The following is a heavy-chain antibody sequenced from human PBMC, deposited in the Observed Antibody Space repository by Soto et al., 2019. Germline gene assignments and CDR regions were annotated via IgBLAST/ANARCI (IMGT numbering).Heavy chain of an antibody. CDR3: GKDRGSIRGALDL. Sequence: EVQLVESGGGLVQPGRSLRLSCAASGFTFDDYAMHWVRHVPGRGLEWVSGSSWNSASIGYADSVKGRFTISRDNAKSSLYLQMNSLRAEDTALYYCGKDRGSIRGALDLWGRGTLVAVSS. D-gene: IGHD3-10*01. V-gene: IGHV3-9*01. CDR2: SSWNSASI. CDR1: GFTFDDYA. J-gene: IGHJ2*01.